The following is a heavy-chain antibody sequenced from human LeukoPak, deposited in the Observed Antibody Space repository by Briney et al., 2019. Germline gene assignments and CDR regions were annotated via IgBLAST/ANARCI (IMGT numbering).Heavy chain of an antibody. CDR3: ARGPDSSGWYRAFDI. J-gene: IGHJ3*02. V-gene: IGHV4-34*01. D-gene: IGHD6-19*01. Sequence: SETLSLTCAVYGGSFSGYYWSWIRQPPGKGLEWIGEINHSGSTNYNPSLKSRVTISVDTSKNQFSLKLSSVTAADTAVYYCARGPDSSGWYRAFDIWGQGTMVTVSS. CDR2: INHSGST. CDR1: GGSFSGYY.